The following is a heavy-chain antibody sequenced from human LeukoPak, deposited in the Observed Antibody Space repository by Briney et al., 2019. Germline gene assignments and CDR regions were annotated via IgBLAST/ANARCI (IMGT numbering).Heavy chain of an antibody. J-gene: IGHJ6*03. V-gene: IGHV1-69*05. CDR3: ARGASSGYFRPAYYYYMDV. CDR1: GTSTNYA. Sequence: SVKVSCKGGTSTNYAISWVRQAPCQGLEWMGGIIPNFGTVNYAQKFQGRVTITTDESTSTAYMELSSLRSEDTAVYYCARGASSGYFRPAYYYYMDVWGKGTTVTVSS. CDR2: IIPNFGTV. D-gene: IGHD3-22*01.